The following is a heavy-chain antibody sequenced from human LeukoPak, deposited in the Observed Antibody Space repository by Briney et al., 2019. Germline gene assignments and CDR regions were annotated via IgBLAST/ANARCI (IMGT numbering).Heavy chain of an antibody. CDR3: ARASQWLPTDY. CDR1: GFTFSDYY. V-gene: IGHV3-11*04. D-gene: IGHD6-19*01. CDR2: ISSSGGSI. Sequence: GGSLRLSCAASGFTFSDYYMSWIRQAPGKGLEWVSDISSSGGSIYYADSVKGRFTISRDNAKNSLYLQMNSLRAEDTAVYYCARASQWLPTDYWGQGTLVTVSS. J-gene: IGHJ4*02.